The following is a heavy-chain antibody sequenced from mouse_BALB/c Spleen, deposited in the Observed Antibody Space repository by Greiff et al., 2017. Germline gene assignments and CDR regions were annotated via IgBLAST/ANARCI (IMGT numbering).Heavy chain of an antibody. J-gene: IGHJ4*01. CDR3: ARWDGNSDY. Sequence: EVQLQESGPGLVKPSQSLSLTCSVTGYSITSGYYWNWIRQFPGNKLEWMGYISYDGSNNYNPSLKNRISITRDTSKNQFFLKLNSVTTEDTATYYCARWDGNSDYWGQGTSVTVSS. D-gene: IGHD2-1*01. CDR2: ISYDGSN. CDR1: GYSITSGYY. V-gene: IGHV3-6*02.